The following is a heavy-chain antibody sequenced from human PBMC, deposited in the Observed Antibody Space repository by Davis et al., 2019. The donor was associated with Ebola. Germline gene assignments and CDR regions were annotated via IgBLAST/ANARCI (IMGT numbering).Heavy chain of an antibody. CDR3: ARVLGPYYDSSGIDY. CDR2: IYPGDSDT. V-gene: IGHV5-51*01. D-gene: IGHD3-22*01. CDR1: GYSFTSYW. Sequence: PGGSLRLFCKGSGYSFTSYWIGWVRQMPGKGLEWMGIIYPGDSDTRYSPSFQGQVTISADKSISTAYLQWSSLKASDTAMYYCARVLGPYYDSSGIDYWGQGTLVTVSS. J-gene: IGHJ4*02.